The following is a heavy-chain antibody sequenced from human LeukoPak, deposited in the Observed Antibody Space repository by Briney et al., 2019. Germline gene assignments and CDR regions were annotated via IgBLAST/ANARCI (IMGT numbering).Heavy chain of an antibody. Sequence: PGGSLRLSCAASGFTFNDYAMSWVRQAAGKGLEWVSGISDTGRRTFYADSVKGRFTISRDDSKKTVCLQMNTLRAEDTAIYFCARHDSFIPYWGQGTLVTVSS. D-gene: IGHD3-16*02. CDR2: ISDTGRRT. J-gene: IGHJ4*02. V-gene: IGHV3-23*01. CDR1: GFTFNDYA. CDR3: ARHDSFIPY.